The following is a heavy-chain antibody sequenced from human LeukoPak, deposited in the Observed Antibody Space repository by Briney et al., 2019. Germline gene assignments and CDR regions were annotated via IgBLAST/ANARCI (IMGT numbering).Heavy chain of an antibody. Sequence: PSETLSLTCAVSGYSISSGYYWSWIRQPPGKGLEWIGEINHSGSTNYNPSLKSRVTISVDTSKNQFSLKLTSVTAADTAVYYCVRVRNYYDSSGPTHDAFDIWGQGTMVTVSS. CDR2: INHSGST. CDR3: VRVRNYYDSSGPTHDAFDI. D-gene: IGHD3-22*01. V-gene: IGHV4-34*01. J-gene: IGHJ3*02. CDR1: GYSISSGYY.